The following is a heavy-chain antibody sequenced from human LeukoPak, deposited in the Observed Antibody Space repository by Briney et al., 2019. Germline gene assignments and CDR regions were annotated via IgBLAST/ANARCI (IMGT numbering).Heavy chain of an antibody. CDR2: ISYDGSNK. CDR1: GFTFSSYA. Sequence: GGSLRLSCAASGFTFSSYAMHWVRQAPGKGLEWVAVISYDGSNKYYADSVKGRFTISRDNSKNTLYLQMNSLRAEDTAVYYCAKVGSRVTSAPDDYWGQGTLVTVSS. J-gene: IGHJ4*02. V-gene: IGHV3-30-3*01. CDR3: AKVGSRVTSAPDDY. D-gene: IGHD4-17*01.